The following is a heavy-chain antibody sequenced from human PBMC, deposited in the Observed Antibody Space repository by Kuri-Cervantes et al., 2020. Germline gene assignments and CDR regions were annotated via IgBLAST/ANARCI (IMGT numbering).Heavy chain of an antibody. CDR3: ARADGGGWKTYYFDY. J-gene: IGHJ4*02. CDR1: GYTFTSNG. Sequence: ASVKVSCKASGYTFTSNGISWVRQAPGQGLEWVGWISAYNGNTNYAQKLQGRVTMTTDTSTSTAYMELRSLRSDDTAVYYCARADGGGWKTYYFDYWGQGTLVTVSS. D-gene: IGHD3-16*01. V-gene: IGHV1-18*01. CDR2: ISAYNGNT.